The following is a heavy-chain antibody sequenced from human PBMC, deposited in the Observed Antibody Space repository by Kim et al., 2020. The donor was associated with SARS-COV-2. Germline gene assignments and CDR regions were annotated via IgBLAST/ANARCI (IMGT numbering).Heavy chain of an antibody. CDR1: GFTFSSYG. J-gene: IGHJ6*02. CDR3: AKERLVPAALNYGMDV. CDR2: ISYDGSNK. V-gene: IGHV3-30*18. D-gene: IGHD2-2*01. Sequence: GGSLRLSCAASGFTFSSYGMHWVRQAPGKGLEWVAVISYDGSNKYYADSVKGRFTISRDNSKNTLYLQMNSLRAEDTAVYYCAKERLVPAALNYGMDVWGQGTTVTVSS.